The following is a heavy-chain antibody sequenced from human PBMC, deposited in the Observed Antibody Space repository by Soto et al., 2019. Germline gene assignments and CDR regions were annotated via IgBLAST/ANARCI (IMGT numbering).Heavy chain of an antibody. CDR1: GGSFSGNY. D-gene: IGHD1-20*01. V-gene: IGHV4-34*01. CDR3: ARVGFNWNDDYYGMDV. CDR2: INHSGST. Sequence: QVQLQQWGAGLLKLSETLSLTCAVYGGSFSGNYWSWMRQPPGKGLEWIGEINHSGSTNYNPSLKSRVTISVDTSKNQFSLKLSSVTAADTAVYYCARVGFNWNDDYYGMDVWGQGTTVTVSS. J-gene: IGHJ6*02.